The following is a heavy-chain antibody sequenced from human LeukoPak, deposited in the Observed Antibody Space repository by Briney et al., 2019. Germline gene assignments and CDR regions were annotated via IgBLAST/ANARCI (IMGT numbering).Heavy chain of an antibody. CDR2: ISYSGNS. D-gene: IGHD3-22*01. CDR3: ATHTYDSSGYYFVY. V-gene: IGHV4-39*01. J-gene: IGHJ4*02. Sequence: SDTLSLTCTVSGGSISGGSYYWGWIRQPPGKGLEWIGSISYSGNSYYNPSLKSRVSLSVETSKSQFSLKLSSVTAADTAVYYCATHTYDSSGYYFVYWGQGTLVTVSS. CDR1: GGSISGGSYY.